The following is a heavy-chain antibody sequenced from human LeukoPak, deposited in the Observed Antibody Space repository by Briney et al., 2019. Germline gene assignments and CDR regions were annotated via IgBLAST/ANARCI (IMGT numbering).Heavy chain of an antibody. CDR2: IYYSGST. CDR1: GGSMSSYY. Sequence: SETLSLTCIVSGGSMSSYYWSWIRQPPGKGLEWIGSIYYSGSTYYNPSLKSRVTMSVDTSKNQFSLNLSSVTAADTAVYYCARFSSIAAAFDYWGLGTLVTVSS. J-gene: IGHJ4*02. CDR3: ARFSSIAAAFDY. V-gene: IGHV4-59*04. D-gene: IGHD6-13*01.